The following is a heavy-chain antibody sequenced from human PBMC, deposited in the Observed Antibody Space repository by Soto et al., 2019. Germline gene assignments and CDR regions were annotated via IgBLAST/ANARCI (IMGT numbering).Heavy chain of an antibody. CDR3: AKDSAMIVVADAFDI. Sequence: QVQLVESGGGVVQPGRSLRLSCAASGFTFSSYGMHWVRQAPGKGLEWVAVISYDGSNKYYADSVKGRFTISRDNSXTTLYLQMNSLRAEDTAVYYCAKDSAMIVVADAFDIWGQGTMVTVSS. J-gene: IGHJ3*02. V-gene: IGHV3-30*18. CDR2: ISYDGSNK. CDR1: GFTFSSYG. D-gene: IGHD3-22*01.